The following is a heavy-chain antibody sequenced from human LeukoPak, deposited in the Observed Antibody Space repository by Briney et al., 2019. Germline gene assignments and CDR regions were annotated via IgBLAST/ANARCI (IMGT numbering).Heavy chain of an antibody. CDR3: ARLSTYYDFWSPLDY. J-gene: IGHJ4*02. CDR2: VSYSGGT. CDR1: GGSISSYY. V-gene: IGHV4-59*01. Sequence: SETLSLTCTVSGGSISSYYWSWIRQPPGKGLEWIGYVSYSGGTNYNPSLKSRVTISLDTSKDQFSLRLNSVTAADTAVYYCARLSTYYDFWSPLDYWGQGTLVTVSS. D-gene: IGHD3-3*01.